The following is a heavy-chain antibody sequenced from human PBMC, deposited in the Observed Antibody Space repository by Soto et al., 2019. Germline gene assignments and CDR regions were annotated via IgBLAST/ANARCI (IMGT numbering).Heavy chain of an antibody. CDR1: GGTFSSYV. CDR2: IIPIFGTA. CDR3: ARDNCSSTSCYPILWNYYYGMDV. D-gene: IGHD2-2*01. V-gene: IGHV1-69*13. Sequence: ASVKVSCKASGGTFSSYVISWVRQAPGQGLEWMGGIIPIFGTANYAQKFQGRVTITADESTSTAYMELSSLRSEDTAVYYCARDNCSSTSCYPILWNYYYGMDVWGQGTTVTVSS. J-gene: IGHJ6*02.